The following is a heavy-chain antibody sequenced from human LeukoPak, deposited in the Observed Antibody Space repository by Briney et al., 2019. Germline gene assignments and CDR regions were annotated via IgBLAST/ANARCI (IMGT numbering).Heavy chain of an antibody. J-gene: IGHJ6*03. V-gene: IGHV5-51*01. CDR2: IYPGDSDT. CDR1: GYSFTNYF. Sequence: GESLKISCQGSGYSFTNYFIAWVRQMPGKGLEWMGVIYPGDSDTRYSPSFQGQVTISADKSISTAYLQWSSLKASDTAIYYCARGYYYMDVWGKGTTVTISS. CDR3: ARGYYYMDV.